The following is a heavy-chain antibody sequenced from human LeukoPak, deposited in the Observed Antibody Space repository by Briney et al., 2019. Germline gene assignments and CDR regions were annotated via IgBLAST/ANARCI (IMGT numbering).Heavy chain of an antibody. CDR1: GGSITAYY. J-gene: IGHJ4*02. CDR2: INRSRGT. Sequence: SETLSLTCSVYGGSITAYYWSWIRQPPGKGLEWIGEINRSRGTNYNPSLESRVTILLDASKNEFSLNLNSVTAADTAVYYCAIEDYYFASWGQGTLVTVSS. CDR3: AIEDYYFAS. V-gene: IGHV4-34*01.